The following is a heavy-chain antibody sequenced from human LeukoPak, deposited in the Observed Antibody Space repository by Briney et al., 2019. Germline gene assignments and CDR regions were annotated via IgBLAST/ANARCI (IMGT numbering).Heavy chain of an antibody. CDR2: INCNGGST. CDR3: ARRMIAIFDY. D-gene: IGHD3-22*01. J-gene: IGHJ4*02. Sequence: GGSLRRSCAASGFTCDDYCMSWVRQAPGKGREWVSGINCNGGSTGYADSVKSRFTISSDNAKNSLYLQMNSLRAEDTALYYCARRMIAIFDYWGQGTLVTVSS. CDR1: GFTCDDYC. V-gene: IGHV3-20*04.